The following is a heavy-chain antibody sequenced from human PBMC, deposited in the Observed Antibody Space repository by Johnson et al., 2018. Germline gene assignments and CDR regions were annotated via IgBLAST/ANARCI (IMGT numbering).Heavy chain of an antibody. CDR1: GGTFSSYT. J-gene: IGHJ6*02. V-gene: IGHV1-69*09. Sequence: QVQLVESGAEVKKPGSSVKVSCKASGGTFSSYTISWVRQAPGQGLEWMGRIIPILGIANYAQKFQGRVTITADESTSTASMELSSLRSEDTAVYYCARVFYYYYHGMDVWGQGTTVTVSS. CDR3: ARVFYYYYHGMDV. CDR2: IIPILGIA.